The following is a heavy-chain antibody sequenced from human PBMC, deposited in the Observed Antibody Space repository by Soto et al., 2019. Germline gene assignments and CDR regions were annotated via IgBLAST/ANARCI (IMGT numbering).Heavy chain of an antibody. CDR2: IYYSGST. CDR3: AREGLRAGGYSYGFDY. V-gene: IGHV4-59*01. J-gene: IGHJ4*02. CDR1: GGSISSYY. Sequence: PSETLSLTCTVSGGSISSYYWSWIRQPPGKGLEWIGYIYYSGSTNYNPSLKSRVTISVDTSKNQFSLKLSSVTAAGTAVYYCAREGLRAGGYSYGFDYWGQGTLVTVSS. D-gene: IGHD5-18*01.